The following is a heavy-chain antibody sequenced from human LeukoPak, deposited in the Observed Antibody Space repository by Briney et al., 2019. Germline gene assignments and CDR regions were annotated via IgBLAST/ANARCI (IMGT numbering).Heavy chain of an antibody. CDR3: ATTYGSGTSFGAFDI. V-gene: IGHV3-48*03. CDR1: GFTFSSYE. J-gene: IGHJ3*02. D-gene: IGHD3-10*01. CDR2: ISSSGSTI. Sequence: GGSLRLSCAASGFTFSSYEMNWVRQAPGKGLEWVSYISSSGSTIYYADSVKGRFTISRDNAKNSLYLQMNSLRAEDTAVYYCATTYGSGTSFGAFDIWGRGTMVTVSS.